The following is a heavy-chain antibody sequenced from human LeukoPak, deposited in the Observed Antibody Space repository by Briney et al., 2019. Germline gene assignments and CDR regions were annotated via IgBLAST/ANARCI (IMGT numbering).Heavy chain of an antibody. J-gene: IGHJ4*02. CDR2: VTNDGSNK. CDR3: ATDRCLLTDCYFDN. V-gene: IGHV3-30*03. D-gene: IGHD3-9*01. Sequence: PGRSLRLSCVASGFTFSSYGMHWLCQAPGKGLEWVAVVTNDGSNKYYADSVKGRFTISRDNSKDTLYLQMDSLRAEDTAVYYCATDRCLLTDCYFDNWGQGTLVTVSS. CDR1: GFTFSSYG.